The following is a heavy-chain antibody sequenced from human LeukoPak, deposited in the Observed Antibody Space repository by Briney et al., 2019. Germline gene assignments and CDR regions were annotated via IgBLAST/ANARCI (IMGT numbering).Heavy chain of an antibody. CDR3: ARDYGDYVPGAREY. J-gene: IGHJ4*02. Sequence: VASVRVSCKASGYTFTGYYMHWVRQAPGQGLEWMGWINPNSGGTNYAQKFQGRVTMTRDTSISTACMELSRLRSDDTAVYYCARDYGDYVPGAREYWGQGTLVTVSS. D-gene: IGHD4-17*01. V-gene: IGHV1-2*02. CDR2: INPNSGGT. CDR1: GYTFTGYY.